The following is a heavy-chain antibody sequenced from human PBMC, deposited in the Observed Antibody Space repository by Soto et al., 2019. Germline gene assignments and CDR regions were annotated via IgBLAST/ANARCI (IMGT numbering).Heavy chain of an antibody. Sequence: KPSETLSLTCTVSGGSLTKYYWSWIRQPAGKGLEWLGYVFYGGTDYNPSLGGRVSMSVETSKSQFSLKLTSVTVADTAVYYCASYRGALYFESWGPGILVTVSS. CDR2: VFYGGT. CDR3: ASYRGALYFES. V-gene: IGHV4-59*01. CDR1: GGSLTKYY. D-gene: IGHD3-16*01. J-gene: IGHJ4*02.